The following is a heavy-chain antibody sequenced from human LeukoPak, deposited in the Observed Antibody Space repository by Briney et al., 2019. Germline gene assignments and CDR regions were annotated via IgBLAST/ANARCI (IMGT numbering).Heavy chain of an antibody. J-gene: IGHJ6*02. CDR3: ARRPYSDTSGRLSDV. CDR2: ISGSGGST. Sequence: GGSLRLSCAASGFTFSSYAMSWVRQAPGKGLEWVSAISGSGGSTYYADSVGGRFTISRDNAKNSLYLQMNSLGDEDTAVYFCARRPYSDTSGRLSDVWGQGTTVTVSS. D-gene: IGHD3-22*01. V-gene: IGHV3-23*01. CDR1: GFTFSSYA.